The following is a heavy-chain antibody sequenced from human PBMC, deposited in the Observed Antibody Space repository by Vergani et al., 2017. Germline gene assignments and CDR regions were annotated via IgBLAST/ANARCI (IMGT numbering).Heavy chain of an antibody. V-gene: IGHV1-69*02. Sequence: QVQLVQSGAEVKKPGSSVKVSCKASGGTFSSYTISWVRQAPGQGLEWMGRIIPILGIANYAQTFQGRVTITADKSTSTAYMELSSLRSEDTAVYYCARGGGAIPADATNPRLAYYYYYMDVWGKGTTVTVSS. CDR3: ARGGGAIPADATNPRLAYYYYYMDV. CDR1: GGTFSSYT. D-gene: IGHD2-2*01. J-gene: IGHJ6*03. CDR2: IIPILGIA.